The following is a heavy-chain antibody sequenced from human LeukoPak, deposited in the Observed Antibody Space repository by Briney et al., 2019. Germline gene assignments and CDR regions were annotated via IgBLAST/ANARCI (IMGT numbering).Heavy chain of an antibody. CDR1: GFTFSSYS. CDR2: ISSSSSYI. J-gene: IGHJ4*02. CDR3: ARGVFGDYYFDY. Sequence: GGSLRLSCAASGFTFSSYSMNWVRQAPGKGLEWVSSISSSSSYIYYADSVKGRFTISRGNAKNSLYLQMNSLRAEDTAVYYCARGVFGDYYFDYWGQGTLVTVSS. V-gene: IGHV3-21*01. D-gene: IGHD4-17*01.